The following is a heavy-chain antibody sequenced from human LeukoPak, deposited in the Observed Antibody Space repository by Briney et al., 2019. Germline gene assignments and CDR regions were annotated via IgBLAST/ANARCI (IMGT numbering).Heavy chain of an antibody. CDR2: IWYDGSNK. Sequence: PGGSLRLSCAASGFTFSSYGMHWVRQAPGKGLEWVAVIWYDGSNKYYADSVKGRFTISRDNSKNTPYLQMNSLRAEDTAVYYCAREPSSSWPYYYYGMDVWGQGTTVTVSS. J-gene: IGHJ6*02. D-gene: IGHD6-13*01. CDR1: GFTFSSYG. CDR3: AREPSSSWPYYYYGMDV. V-gene: IGHV3-33*01.